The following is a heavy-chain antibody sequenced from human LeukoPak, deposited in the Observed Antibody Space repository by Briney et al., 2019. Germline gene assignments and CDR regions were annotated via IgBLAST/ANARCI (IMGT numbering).Heavy chain of an antibody. V-gene: IGHV4-4*07. D-gene: IGHD6-19*01. CDR3: ARAWQWLPLDS. CDR2: IYTSGST. J-gene: IGHJ4*02. CDR1: GGSISSYY. Sequence: SETLSLTCTVSGGSISSYYWSWIRQPAGKGLEWIGRIYTSGSTNYNPSLKSRVTMSVDASKNQFSLKVTSVTAADTAVYYCARAWQWLPLDSWGQGTLVTVSP.